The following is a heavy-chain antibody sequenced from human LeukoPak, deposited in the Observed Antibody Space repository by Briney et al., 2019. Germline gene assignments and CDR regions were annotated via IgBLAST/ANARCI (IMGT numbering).Heavy chain of an antibody. CDR1: GYTFTSYG. CDR3: ARVVAAAGSGGAYYYYFYMDV. J-gene: IGHJ6*03. D-gene: IGHD6-13*01. CDR2: ISAYNGNT. Sequence: ASVKVSCKASGYTFTSYGISWVRQAPGQGLEWMGWISAYNGNTNYAQKLQGRVTMTTDTSTSTAYMELRSLRSDDTAVYYCARVVAAAGSGGAYYYYFYMDVRGKGTTVTISS. V-gene: IGHV1-18*01.